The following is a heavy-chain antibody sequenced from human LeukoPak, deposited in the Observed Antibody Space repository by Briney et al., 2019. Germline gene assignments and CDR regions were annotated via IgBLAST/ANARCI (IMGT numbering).Heavy chain of an antibody. V-gene: IGHV4-34*01. J-gene: IGHJ4*02. Sequence: PSETLSLTCAVYGGSFSGYYWSWIRQPPGKGLEWIGEINHSGSTNYNPSLKSRVTISVDTSKNQFSLKLSSVTAADTAVYYCARYCSGGSCYSKVEGFDYWGQGTLVTVSS. D-gene: IGHD2-15*01. CDR1: GGSFSGYY. CDR3: ARYCSGGSCYSKVEGFDY. CDR2: INHSGST.